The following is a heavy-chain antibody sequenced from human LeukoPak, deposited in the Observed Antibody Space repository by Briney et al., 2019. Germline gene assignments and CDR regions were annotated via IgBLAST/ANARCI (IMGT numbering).Heavy chain of an antibody. D-gene: IGHD5-18*01. CDR1: GESFSGYY. V-gene: IGHV4-34*01. CDR2: INHSGST. CDR3: ARGPSYGRYYYYGMDV. Sequence: SETLSLTCAVYGESFSGYYWSWIRQPPGKGLEWIGEINHSGSTNYNPSLKSRVTISVDTSKNQFSLKLSSVTAADTAVYYCARGPSYGRYYYYGMDVWGQGTTVTVSS. J-gene: IGHJ6*02.